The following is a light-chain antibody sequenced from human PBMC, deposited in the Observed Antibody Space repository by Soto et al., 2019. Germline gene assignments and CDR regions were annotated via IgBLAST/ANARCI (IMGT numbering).Light chain of an antibody. J-gene: IGKJ3*01. V-gene: IGKV1-8*01. CDR2: ADS. CDR1: QGISRY. CDR3: QQYYSYPLT. Sequence: AIRMTQSPSSLSASTGDRVTITCRASQGISRYLAWYQQKPGKAPKLLIYADSTLQSGVPSRFSGSGSGTDFTLTIGCLQSEDFATSYCQQYYSYPLTFGPGTKVDIK.